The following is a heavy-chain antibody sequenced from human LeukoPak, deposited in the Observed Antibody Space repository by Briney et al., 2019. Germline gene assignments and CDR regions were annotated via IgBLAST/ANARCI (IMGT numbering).Heavy chain of an antibody. D-gene: IGHD5-24*01. V-gene: IGHV1-46*04. CDR2: INPSGGST. J-gene: IGHJ4*02. CDR3: ARDREEGYNSYYFDS. CDR1: GYTFTNYY. Sequence: ASVKVSCKASGYTFTNYYMHWVRQAPGQGLEWMGIINPSGGSTGYAQKLQGRFTMTRDTSTTTVYMELSSLRSEDTAVYYCARDREEGYNSYYFDSWGQGTLVIVSS.